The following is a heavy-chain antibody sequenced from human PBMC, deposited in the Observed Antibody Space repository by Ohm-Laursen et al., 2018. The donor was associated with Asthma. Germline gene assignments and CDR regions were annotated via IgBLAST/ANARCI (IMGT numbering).Heavy chain of an antibody. D-gene: IGHD1-1*01. J-gene: IGHJ4*02. CDR1: GGSFSGYY. CDR3: ARGPMHDYYFDT. Sequence: SETLSLTWAVYGGSFSGYYWSWIRQPPGKGLEWIGEINHSGSTNYNPSLKSRVTISGDTSKNQFSLNLSFVTAADTAMYYCARGPMHDYYFDTWGQGALVTVSS. V-gene: IGHV4-34*01. CDR2: INHSGST.